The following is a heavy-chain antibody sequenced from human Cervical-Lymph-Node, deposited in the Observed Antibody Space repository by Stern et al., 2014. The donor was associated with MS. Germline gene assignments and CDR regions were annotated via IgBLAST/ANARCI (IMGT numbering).Heavy chain of an antibody. J-gene: IGHJ4*02. CDR1: GYSFTGYF. CDR3: ARDGRSSYGSGSYYSSGY. Sequence: VQLVQSGAEVKKPGASVKVSCKASGYSFTGYFLHWVRQAPGQGLEWMGWINPNSGDTNYAQKFHGGVTMTRDSSSSTAYMERSSLRSDDTAVYYCARDGRSSYGSGSYYSSGYWGQGTLVTVSS. D-gene: IGHD3-10*01. CDR2: INPNSGDT. V-gene: IGHV1-2*02.